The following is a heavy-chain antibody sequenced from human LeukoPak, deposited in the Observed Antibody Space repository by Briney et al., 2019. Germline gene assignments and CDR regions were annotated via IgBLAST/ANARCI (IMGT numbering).Heavy chain of an antibody. CDR2: IYFSGGT. CDR3: ARDRSGARGASSFDY. Sequence: SETLSLTCTVSGDSISSSNCYWGWIRQPPGKGLEWIGSIYFSGGTYYNASLKSRVTISVDTSKNQFSLKLSSVTAADTAVYYCARDRSGARGASSFDYWGQGTLVTVSS. D-gene: IGHD1-26*01. J-gene: IGHJ4*02. V-gene: IGHV4-39*02. CDR1: GDSISSSNCY.